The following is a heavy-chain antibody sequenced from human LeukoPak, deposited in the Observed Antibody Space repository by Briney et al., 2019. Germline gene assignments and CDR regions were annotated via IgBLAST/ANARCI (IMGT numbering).Heavy chain of an antibody. CDR2: IYHSGST. V-gene: IGHV4-30-2*01. D-gene: IGHD6-6*01. CDR1: GGSISSGGYY. CDR3: ARISSSSGLFDY. J-gene: IGHJ4*02. Sequence: SETLSLTCTVSGGSISSGGYYWSWIRQPPGKGLEWIGYIYHSGSTYYNPSLKSRVTISVDRSKNQFSLKLSSVTPEDTAVYYCARISSSSGLFDYWGQGTLVTVSS.